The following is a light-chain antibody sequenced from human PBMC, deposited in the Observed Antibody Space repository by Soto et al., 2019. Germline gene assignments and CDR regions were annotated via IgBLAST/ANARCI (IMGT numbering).Light chain of an antibody. V-gene: IGKV3-20*01. CDR2: GAS. Sequence: IVLTQSPGTLSLSPGERATLSCRASQSVSSTYLAWFQQKPGQAPRLLIYGASDRETGIPDRFSRSGAGTECTRTISRLEPEDVAVDSCQQYGSSTQTFGRGTKVDIK. CDR3: QQYGSSTQT. CDR1: QSVSSTY. J-gene: IGKJ1*01.